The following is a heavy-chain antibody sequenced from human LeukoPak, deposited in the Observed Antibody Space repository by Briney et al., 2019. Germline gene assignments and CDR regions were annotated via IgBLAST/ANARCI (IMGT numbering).Heavy chain of an antibody. CDR2: INWNGETI. V-gene: IGHV3-20*04. CDR1: GFTFDDFG. Sequence: GGSLRLSCATSGFTFDDFGMAWVRQVPGKGPEWVSGINWNGETIAYRDSVKGRFTISRDSARRSVYLQMNSLRDEDTALYYCAKEKGANWDPFDYWGRGTLVTVSS. D-gene: IGHD7-27*01. CDR3: AKEKGANWDPFDY. J-gene: IGHJ4*02.